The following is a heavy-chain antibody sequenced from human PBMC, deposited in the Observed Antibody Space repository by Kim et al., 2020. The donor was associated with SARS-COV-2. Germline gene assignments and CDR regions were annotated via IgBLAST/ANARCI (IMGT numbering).Heavy chain of an antibody. CDR2: ISGNGDTT. J-gene: IGHJ5*02. CDR3: SKGGRGTYVSES. D-gene: IGHD3-16*01. Sequence: GGSLRLSCAASGFSFNSYAMTWVRQAPEKGLEWVSCISGNGDTTYYADFVKGRFTISRDASKNTLYLQMNSLRAEDTAFYYCSKGGRGTYVSESWGQGTLVTVSS. CDR1: GFSFNSYA. V-gene: IGHV3-23*01.